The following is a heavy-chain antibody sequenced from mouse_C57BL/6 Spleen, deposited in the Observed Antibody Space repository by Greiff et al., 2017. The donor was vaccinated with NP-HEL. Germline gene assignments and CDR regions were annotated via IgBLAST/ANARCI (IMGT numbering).Heavy chain of an antibody. CDR2: IDPETGGT. V-gene: IGHV1-15*01. D-gene: IGHD1-1*01. Sequence: VHLVESGAELVRPGASVTLSCKASGYTFTDYEMHWVKQTPVHGLEWIGAIDPETGGTAYNQKFKGKAILTADKSSSTAYMELRSLTSEDSAVYYCTRPVYYYGSSYEAMDYWGQGTSVTVSS. CDR3: TRPVYYYGSSYEAMDY. J-gene: IGHJ4*01. CDR1: GYTFTDYE.